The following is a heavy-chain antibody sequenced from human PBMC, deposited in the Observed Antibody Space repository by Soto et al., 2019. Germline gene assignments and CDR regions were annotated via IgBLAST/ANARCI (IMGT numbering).Heavy chain of an antibody. J-gene: IGHJ4*02. CDR2: IKAGNGTT. Sequence: QVQLVQSGAEVKKPGASVMVSCKTSGYTFTDYAMHLVRQAPGQRLEWMGWIKAGNGTTQYSQKFQGRVTITRDTSASTAYRALSSLTSEDTAVYYCARHLSVSGSDLDYWGQGTLVTVSS. V-gene: IGHV1-3*01. CDR3: ARHLSVSGSDLDY. D-gene: IGHD3-10*01. CDR1: GYTFTDYA.